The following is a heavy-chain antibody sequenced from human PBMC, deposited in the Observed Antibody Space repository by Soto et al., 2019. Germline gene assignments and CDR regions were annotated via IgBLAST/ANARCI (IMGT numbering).Heavy chain of an antibody. CDR2: INAGNGHT. CDR1: GYTFSNYL. J-gene: IGHJ4*02. D-gene: IGHD3-10*01. CDR3: ASPSYGSGSYY. Sequence: QVQLVQSGAEVKKPGASVKVSCKASGYTFSNYLLHWVRQAPGQGLEWMGWINAGNGHTKYSQKFQGRVTFTRDTSATTAYIELISLRSEDTAFYYCASPSYGSGSYYWGQGTLVTVSS. V-gene: IGHV1-3*01.